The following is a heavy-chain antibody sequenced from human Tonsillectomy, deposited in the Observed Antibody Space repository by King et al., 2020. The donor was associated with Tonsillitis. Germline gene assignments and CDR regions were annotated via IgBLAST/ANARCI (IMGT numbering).Heavy chain of an antibody. CDR1: GFTFSSYW. CDR3: ARDGVITVAGPVNY. D-gene: IGHD6-19*01. Sequence: VQLVESGGGLVQPGGSLRLSCAASGFTFSSYWMTWVRQAPGKGLEWVANIKQDGSEQYYVDSVKGRFTISRDNAKNSLYLQMNSLSAEDTAVYYCARDGVITVAGPVNYWGQGTLVTVSS. J-gene: IGHJ4*02. V-gene: IGHV3-7*01. CDR2: IKQDGSEQ.